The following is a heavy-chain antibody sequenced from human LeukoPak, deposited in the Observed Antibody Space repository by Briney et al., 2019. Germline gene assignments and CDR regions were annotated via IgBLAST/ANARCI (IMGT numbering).Heavy chain of an antibody. CDR2: IIPIFGTA. J-gene: IGHJ4*02. CDR1: GGTFSSYA. Sequence: ASVKLSCKASGGTFSSYAISWVRQAPGQGLEWMGGIIPIFGTANYAQKFQGRVTITADESTSTAYMELSSLRSEDTAVYYCDTYYYDSSGYYFDYWGQGTLVTVSS. CDR3: DTYYYDSSGYYFDY. D-gene: IGHD3-22*01. V-gene: IGHV1-69*13.